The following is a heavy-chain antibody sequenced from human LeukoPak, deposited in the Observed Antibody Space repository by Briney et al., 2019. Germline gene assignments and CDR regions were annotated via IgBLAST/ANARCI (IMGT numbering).Heavy chain of an antibody. CDR2: INPNSGNT. J-gene: IGHJ4*02. Sequence: ASVRVSCKASGYIFTGYWIHWVRQAPGQGLEWMGFINPNSGNTNYAQNFQGRVTITRDTSISTAYMELSSLTADDTAVYYCAREMRPATTTLVAYWGQGTLVTVSS. CDR1: GYIFTGYW. CDR3: AREMRPATTTLVAY. D-gene: IGHD1-1*01. V-gene: IGHV1-2*02.